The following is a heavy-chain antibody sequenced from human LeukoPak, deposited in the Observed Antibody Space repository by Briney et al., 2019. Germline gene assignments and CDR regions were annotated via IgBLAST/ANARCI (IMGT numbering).Heavy chain of an antibody. CDR2: INSDGSST. J-gene: IGHJ3*02. D-gene: IGHD2-15*01. CDR3: AREGYCSGGSCYSGPDAFDI. Sequence: SGGSLRLACAASGFTFSSYWMHWVRQAPGKGLVWVSRINSDGSSTSYADSVKRRFTISRDNAKNTLYLQMNSLRAEDTAVYYCAREGYCSGGSCYSGPDAFDIWGQGTMVTVSS. V-gene: IGHV3-74*01. CDR1: GFTFSSYW.